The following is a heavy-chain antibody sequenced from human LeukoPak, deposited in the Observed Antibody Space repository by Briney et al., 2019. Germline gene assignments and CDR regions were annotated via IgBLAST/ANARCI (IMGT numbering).Heavy chain of an antibody. D-gene: IGHD4-17*01. Sequence: SETLSLTCTVSGVSISSSSHWWGWIRQPPGRGLEWIGTIYYTGSTYYNPSLKSRVTISADTSRNQFSLKLSSVTAADTAVYYCARRDYDVPFDPWGPGTLVTVSS. V-gene: IGHV4-39*01. CDR3: ARRDYDVPFDP. CDR2: IYYTGST. J-gene: IGHJ5*02. CDR1: GVSISSSSHW.